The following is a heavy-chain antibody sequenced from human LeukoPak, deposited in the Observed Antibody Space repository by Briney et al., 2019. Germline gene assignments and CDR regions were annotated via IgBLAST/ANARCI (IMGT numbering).Heavy chain of an antibody. V-gene: IGHV1-18*01. Sequence: ASVKVSCKASGYTFTSYGISWVRQAPGQGLEWMGWISAYNGNTNYAQKLQGRVTMTTDTSTSTAYMELRSLRSDDTAVYYCARVVVVRRNNYRSGSLNWFDPWGQGTLVTVSS. J-gene: IGHJ5*02. CDR1: GYTFTSYG. CDR2: ISAYNGNT. D-gene: IGHD3-10*01. CDR3: ARVVVVRRNNYRSGSLNWFDP.